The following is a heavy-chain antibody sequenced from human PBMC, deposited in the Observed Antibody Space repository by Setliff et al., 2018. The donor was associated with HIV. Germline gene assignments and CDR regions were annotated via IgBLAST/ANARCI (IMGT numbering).Heavy chain of an antibody. V-gene: IGHV4-34*01. Sequence: SETLSLTCAVYGASLSPYFWHWIRQSPGKGLEWIGEISHNGGFNYSPSLESRLTMSVDTPRNQVSLNLSAVTAAGTAIYYCVRGANFYTPRKRIFDYWGQGMSVTVSS. D-gene: IGHD3-3*01. CDR3: VRGANFYTPRKRIFDY. CDR1: GASLSPYF. J-gene: IGHJ4*02. CDR2: ISHNGGF.